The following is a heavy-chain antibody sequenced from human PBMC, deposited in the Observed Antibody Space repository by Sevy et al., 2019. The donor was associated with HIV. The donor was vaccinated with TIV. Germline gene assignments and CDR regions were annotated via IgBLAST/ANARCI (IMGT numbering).Heavy chain of an antibody. CDR3: ATLKGKGWYFDY. J-gene: IGHJ4*02. Sequence: LLQLRRTLSLTCAVYGGSFSGYYWTWIRQSPGKGLEWIGEVNHGGGTNYNPSLKSRVTISIDTSKNHFSLQLTSVTAADTAVYYCATLKGKGWYFDYWGQGTLVTVSS. V-gene: IGHV4-34*01. CDR1: GGSFSGYY. CDR2: VNHGGGT. D-gene: IGHD6-19*01.